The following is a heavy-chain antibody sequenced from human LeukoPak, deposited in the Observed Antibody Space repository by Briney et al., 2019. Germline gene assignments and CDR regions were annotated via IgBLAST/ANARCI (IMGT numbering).Heavy chain of an antibody. J-gene: IGHJ4*02. Sequence: GGSLRLSCAASGFTFSSYAMTWVRQAPGKGLEWVSAISGSGGSTYYADSVKGRFTISRDNSKNTLYLQMNSLRAEDTAVYYCAKADDSSGYYYFPAPYWGQGTLVTVSS. CDR1: GFTFSSYA. D-gene: IGHD3-22*01. V-gene: IGHV3-23*01. CDR2: ISGSGGST. CDR3: AKADDSSGYYYFPAPY.